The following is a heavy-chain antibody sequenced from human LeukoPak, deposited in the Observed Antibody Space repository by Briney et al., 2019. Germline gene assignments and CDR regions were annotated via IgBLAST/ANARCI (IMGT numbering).Heavy chain of an antibody. CDR1: GFTFSSYE. J-gene: IGHJ4*02. V-gene: IGHV3-48*03. D-gene: IGHD3-10*01. CDR2: ISSSGSTI. Sequence: GGSLRLSCAASGFTFSSYEMNWVRQAPGKGLEWVPYISSSGSTIYYADSVKGRFTISRDNAKNSLYLQMNSLRAEDTAVYYCARGRSGLYFDYWGQGTLVTVSS. CDR3: ARGRSGLYFDY.